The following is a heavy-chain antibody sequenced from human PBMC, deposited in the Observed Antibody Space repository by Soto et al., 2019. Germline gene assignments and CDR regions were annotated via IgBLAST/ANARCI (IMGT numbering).Heavy chain of an antibody. CDR1: GGSISSGGYY. J-gene: IGHJ6*03. D-gene: IGHD3-3*01. CDR3: ATSTIFGSYYYYYMDV. V-gene: IGHV4-31*03. Sequence: SSETLSLTCTVSGGSISSGGYYWSWIRQHPGKGLEWIGYIYYSGSTYYNPSLKSRVTISVDTSKNQFSLKLSSVTAADTAVYYCATSTIFGSYYYYYMDVWGKGTTVTVSS. CDR2: IYYSGST.